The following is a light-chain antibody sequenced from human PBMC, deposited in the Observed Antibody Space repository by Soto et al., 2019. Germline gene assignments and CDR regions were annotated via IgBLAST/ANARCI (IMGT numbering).Light chain of an antibody. CDR1: RSISGY. CDR3: QQSYSPVFT. CDR2: AAT. V-gene: IGKV1-39*01. Sequence: DIQMTQSPSSLAASVGDRVTITCRASRSISGYLNWYQQKAGKAPKLLVYAATSLETGVPSRFTGSGSGTHFTLTISSLQREDFATCYCQQSYSPVFTFGQGTKLEI. J-gene: IGKJ2*01.